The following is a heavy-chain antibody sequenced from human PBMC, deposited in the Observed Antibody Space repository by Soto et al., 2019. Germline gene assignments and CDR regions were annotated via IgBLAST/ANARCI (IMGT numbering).Heavy chain of an antibody. V-gene: IGHV4-59*01. D-gene: IGHD6-13*01. Sequence: PWATLALTCAVSGVYLSCYYWSCIRQPPGKGLEWIGYIYYSGSTNYNPSLKSRVTISVDTSKNQFSPKLSSVTAADTAVYYCARDSGIAVDYWGQGTLVTVSS. CDR2: IYYSGST. CDR1: GVYLSCYY. CDR3: ARDSGIAVDY. J-gene: IGHJ4*02.